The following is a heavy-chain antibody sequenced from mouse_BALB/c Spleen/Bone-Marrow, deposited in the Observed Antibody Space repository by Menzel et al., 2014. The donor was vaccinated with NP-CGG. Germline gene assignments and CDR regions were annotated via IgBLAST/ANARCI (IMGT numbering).Heavy chain of an antibody. CDR1: GFTFSSYG. CDR3: ARHAYYDQTEVSFVY. CDR2: ISGGGSYT. Sequence: VMLVESGGNLVKSGGSLKLSCAASGFTFSSYGMSWVRQTPEKRLEWVATISGGGSYTFYPDSVKGRFTISRDNAKNNLYLQLSSLRSEDTALYYCARHAYYDQTEVSFVYWGQGTLVTVSA. D-gene: IGHD2-4*01. J-gene: IGHJ3*01. V-gene: IGHV5-9-2*01.